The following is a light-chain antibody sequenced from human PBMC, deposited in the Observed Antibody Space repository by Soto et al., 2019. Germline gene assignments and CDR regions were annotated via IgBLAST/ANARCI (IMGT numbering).Light chain of an antibody. Sequence: IQMTQSPSSLSASVGDRVTITCRASQSISSYLNWYQQKPGKAPKLLIYAASSLQSGVPSRFSGSGSGTDFTLTISSLQPEDFATYYCQQSYSTPPWTFGQGTKVEI. V-gene: IGKV1-39*01. J-gene: IGKJ1*01. CDR1: QSISSY. CDR3: QQSYSTPPWT. CDR2: AAS.